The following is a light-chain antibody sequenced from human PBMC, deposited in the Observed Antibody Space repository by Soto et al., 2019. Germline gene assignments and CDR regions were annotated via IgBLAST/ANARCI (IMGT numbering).Light chain of an antibody. Sequence: EIVLTQSPATLSLSPGERATLSCRASQSVRTCLAWYQQQPGQAPRLLIYDASTKATGIPAMFSGSGSGTDFTLTISRLYHKYCAVYYCQQRSNWPGTFGQGTKLEIK. CDR2: DAS. J-gene: IGKJ1*01. V-gene: IGKV3-11*01. CDR3: QQRSNWPGT. CDR1: QSVRTC.